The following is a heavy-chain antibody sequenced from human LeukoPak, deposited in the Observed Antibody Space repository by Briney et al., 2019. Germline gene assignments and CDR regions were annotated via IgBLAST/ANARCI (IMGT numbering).Heavy chain of an antibody. D-gene: IGHD6-19*01. CDR2: IYHSGNT. CDR1: GYSISSGYY. CDR3: ARVFGYSSGWYYYYYMDV. Sequence: PSETLSLTCTVSGYSISSGYYWAWIRQPPGKGLQWIGNIYHSGNTYYNPSLKSRVSISVDTSKNQFSLRLTSVTAADTAVYYCARVFGYSSGWYYYYYMDVWGKGTTVTVSS. J-gene: IGHJ6*03. V-gene: IGHV4-38-2*02.